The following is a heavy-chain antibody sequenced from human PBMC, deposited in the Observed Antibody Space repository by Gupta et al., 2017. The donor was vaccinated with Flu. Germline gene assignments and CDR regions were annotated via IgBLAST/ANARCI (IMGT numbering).Heavy chain of an antibody. CDR2: IYHNGNT. J-gene: IGHJ4*02. CDR3: ARHFSASAGGWYLDY. Sequence: RQPPGKGLEWIGNIYHNGNTYYNLSHKSRVSISVDTSKNQFTLNLSSVTAADTAVYYCARHFSASAGGWYLDYWGQGTLVTVSS. V-gene: IGHV4-39*01. D-gene: IGHD3-10*01.